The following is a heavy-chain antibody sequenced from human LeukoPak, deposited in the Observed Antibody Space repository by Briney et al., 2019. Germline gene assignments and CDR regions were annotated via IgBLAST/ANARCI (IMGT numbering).Heavy chain of an antibody. J-gene: IGHJ4*02. CDR3: ARQGGTYDFWSGYYPPYFDY. V-gene: IGHV4-59*08. CDR1: GGSISSYY. CDR2: IYYSGST. D-gene: IGHD3-3*01. Sequence: SETLSLTCTVSGGSISSYYWSWIRQPPGKGLEWIGYIYYSGSTNYNPSLKSRVTISVDTSKNQFSLKLSSVTAADTAVYYCARQGGTYDFWSGYYPPYFDYWGQGTLVTVSS.